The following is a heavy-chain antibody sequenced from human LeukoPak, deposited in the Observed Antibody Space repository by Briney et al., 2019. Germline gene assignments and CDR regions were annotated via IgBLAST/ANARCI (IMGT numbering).Heavy chain of an antibody. J-gene: IGHJ4*02. Sequence: SETLSLTCTVSGDSISSHYWSWIRQPPGKGLEWIGNIYYSGSTNYNPSLKSRVTMSVDTSKNQFSLKLSSVTAADTAVYYCARYGGNSGFDYWGQGTLVTVSS. CDR2: IYYSGST. CDR1: GDSISSHY. V-gene: IGHV4-59*11. D-gene: IGHD4-23*01. CDR3: ARYGGNSGFDY.